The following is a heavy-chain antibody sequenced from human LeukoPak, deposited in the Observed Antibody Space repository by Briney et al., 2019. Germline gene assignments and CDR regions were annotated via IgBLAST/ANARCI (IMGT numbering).Heavy chain of an antibody. J-gene: IGHJ6*03. CDR1: GGSFSGYY. CDR2: INHSGST. V-gene: IGHV4-34*01. D-gene: IGHD3-3*01. CDR3: ARVDFWSGYPQYMDV. Sequence: PSETLSLTCAVYGGSFSGYYWSWIRQPPGKGLEWIGEINHSGSTNYNPSLKSRVTISVDTSKNQFSLKLSSVTAADTAVYYCARVDFWSGYPQYMDVWGKGTTVTVSS.